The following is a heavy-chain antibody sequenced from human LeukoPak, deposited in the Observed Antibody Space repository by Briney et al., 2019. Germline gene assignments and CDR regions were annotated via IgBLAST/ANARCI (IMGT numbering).Heavy chain of an antibody. D-gene: IGHD1/OR15-1a*01. V-gene: IGHV6-1*01. Sequence: SRTLSQTCAISGDSLSSSSVAWNWIRQSPSGGLEWLGRTYYRAKWNIHYAVSLKSRITINPDTSNNQFSLQLNSVTPEDTGVYYCPRTNNGYIDYWDQGTLVTVSS. CDR3: PRTNNGYIDY. CDR2: TYYRAKWNI. CDR1: GDSLSSSSVA. J-gene: IGHJ4*02.